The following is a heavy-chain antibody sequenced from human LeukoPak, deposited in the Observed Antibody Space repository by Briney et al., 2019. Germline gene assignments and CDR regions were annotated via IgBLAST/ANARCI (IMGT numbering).Heavy chain of an antibody. Sequence: SETLSLTCTVSGGSISSSSYYWGWIRQPPGKGLEWIGSIYYSGSTYYNPSLKSRVTISVDTSKNQFPLKLSSVTAADTAVYYCARTTYYDILTGYYEHYYYYMDVWGKGTTVTVSS. V-gene: IGHV4-39*01. CDR1: GGSISSSSYY. CDR3: ARTTYYDILTGYYEHYYYYMDV. J-gene: IGHJ6*03. CDR2: IYYSGST. D-gene: IGHD3-9*01.